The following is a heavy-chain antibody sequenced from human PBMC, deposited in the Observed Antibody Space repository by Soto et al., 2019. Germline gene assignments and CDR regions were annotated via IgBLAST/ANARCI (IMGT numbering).Heavy chain of an antibody. J-gene: IGHJ4*02. CDR2: IKQGGNEK. D-gene: IGHD6-19*01. Sequence: GGSLRLSCAASGFTFRSYWMTWVRQAPGKGLEWVANIKQGGNEKYYVDSVKGRFTISRDNAKNSLYLQMGSLRAEDMAVYYCARGRVEDSSGWATYFDYWGQGTLVTVSS. V-gene: IGHV3-7*02. CDR3: ARGRVEDSSGWATYFDY. CDR1: GFTFRSYW.